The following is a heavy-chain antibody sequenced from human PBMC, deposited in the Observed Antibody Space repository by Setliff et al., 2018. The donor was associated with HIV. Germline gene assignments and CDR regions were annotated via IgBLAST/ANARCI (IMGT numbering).Heavy chain of an antibody. V-gene: IGHV1-46*03. J-gene: IGHJ6*03. Sequence: ASVKVSCKASGYTFTSYYMHWVRQAPGQGLEWMGIINPSGGSTSYAQKFQGRVTMTRDTSTSTVYMELSSLRSEDTAVYYCARDPAVFGLYYYYYMDVWGKGTTVTVPS. CDR3: ARDPAVFGLYYYYYMDV. D-gene: IGHD3-16*01. CDR2: INPSGGST. CDR1: GYTFTSYY.